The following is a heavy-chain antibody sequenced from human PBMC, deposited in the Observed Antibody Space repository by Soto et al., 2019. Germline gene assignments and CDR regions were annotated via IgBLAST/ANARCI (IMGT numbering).Heavy chain of an antibody. Sequence: LETLSLTCTVSGGSISSYYWSWIRQPPGKGLEWIGYIYYSGSTNYNPSLKSRVTVSVDTSKNQFSLKLSSVTAADTAVYYCASWESGSYGYFQHWGQGTLVTVSS. CDR1: GGSISSYY. CDR3: ASWESGSYGYFQH. J-gene: IGHJ1*01. CDR2: IYYSGST. V-gene: IGHV4-59*01. D-gene: IGHD1-26*01.